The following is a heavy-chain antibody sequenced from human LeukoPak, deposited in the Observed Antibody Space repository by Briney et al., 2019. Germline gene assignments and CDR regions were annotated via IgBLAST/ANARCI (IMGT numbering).Heavy chain of an antibody. V-gene: IGHV3-11*04. Sequence: RAGGSLRLSCAASGFTFSDYYMSWIRQAPGKGLEWVSYISSSSSTIYYADSVKGRFTISRDNAKNSLYLQMNSLRAEDTAVYYCARVGAVRDGYNGEFDYWGQGTLVTVSS. CDR1: GFTFSDYY. D-gene: IGHD5-24*01. J-gene: IGHJ4*02. CDR2: ISSSSSTI. CDR3: ARVGAVRDGYNGEFDY.